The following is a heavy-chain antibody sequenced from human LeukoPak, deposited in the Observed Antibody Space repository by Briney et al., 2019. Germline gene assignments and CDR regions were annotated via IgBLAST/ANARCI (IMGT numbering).Heavy chain of an antibody. CDR2: IYTSGST. D-gene: IGHD3-10*01. V-gene: IGHV4-61*02. J-gene: IGHJ6*04. CDR3: ARVTMVRGDVDV. Sequence: SETLSLTCTVSGGSISSGSYYWSWIRQPAGKGLEWIGRIYTSGSTNYNPSLKSRVTISVDTSKNQFSLKLSSVTAADTAVYYCARVTMVRGDVDVWGKGTTVTISS. CDR1: GGSISSGSYY.